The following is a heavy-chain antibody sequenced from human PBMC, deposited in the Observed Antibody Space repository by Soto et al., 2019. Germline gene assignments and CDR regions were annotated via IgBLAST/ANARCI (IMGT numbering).Heavy chain of an antibody. Sequence: GPLLLSCAASGFTFANHWMHWVRQAPGKGLEWVSRVISDGKTIDYADSVKGRFTVSRDNAKNTLYLQMNSLRAEDTAVYYCATAEVDHWGPGTLVTVSS. J-gene: IGHJ5*02. CDR1: GFTFANHW. CDR2: VISDGKTI. V-gene: IGHV3-74*01. CDR3: ATAEVDH.